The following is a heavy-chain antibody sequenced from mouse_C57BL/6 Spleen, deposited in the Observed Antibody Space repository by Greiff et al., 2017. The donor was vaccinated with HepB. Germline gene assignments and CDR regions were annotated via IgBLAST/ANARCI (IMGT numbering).Heavy chain of an antibody. CDR2: IDPSDSET. Sequence: QVHVKQSGAELVRPGSSVKLSCKASGYTFTSYWMHWVKQRPIQGLEWIGNIDPSDSETHYNQKFKDKATLTVDKSSSTAYMQLSSLTSEDSAVYYWAGIDYDGGVYFDYWGQGTTLTVSS. J-gene: IGHJ2*01. CDR3: AGIDYDGGVYFDY. D-gene: IGHD2-4*01. CDR1: GYTFTSYW. V-gene: IGHV1-52*01.